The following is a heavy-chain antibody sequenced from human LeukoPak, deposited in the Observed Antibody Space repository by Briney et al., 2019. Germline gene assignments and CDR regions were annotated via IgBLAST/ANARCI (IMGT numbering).Heavy chain of an antibody. D-gene: IGHD3-10*01. J-gene: IGHJ4*02. CDR3: ARGVGWFGELSTDY. V-gene: IGHV1-2*02. Sequence: GASVKVSCKASGYTFTGYYMHWVRQAPGQGLEWMGWTNPNSGGTNYAQKFQGRVTMTRDTSISTAYMELSRLRSDDTAVYYCARGVGWFGELSTDYWGQGTLVTVSS. CDR2: TNPNSGGT. CDR1: GYTFTGYY.